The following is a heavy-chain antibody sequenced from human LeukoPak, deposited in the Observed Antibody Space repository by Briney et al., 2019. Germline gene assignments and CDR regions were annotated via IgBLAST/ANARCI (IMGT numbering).Heavy chain of an antibody. CDR3: ARELAAAGLNWFDP. D-gene: IGHD6-13*01. Sequence: SETLSLTCTVSGGSISSSSYYWGWIRQPPGKGLEWIGSIHYSGSTYYNPSLKSRVTISVDTSKNQFSLKLSSVTAADTAVYYCARELAAAGLNWFDPWGQGTLVTVSS. V-gene: IGHV4-39*01. CDR2: IHYSGST. J-gene: IGHJ5*02. CDR1: GGSISSSSYY.